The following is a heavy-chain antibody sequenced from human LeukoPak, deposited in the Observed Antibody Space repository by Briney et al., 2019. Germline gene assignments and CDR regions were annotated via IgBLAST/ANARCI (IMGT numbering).Heavy chain of an antibody. CDR3: ARSVPDYTRFDF. CDR1: GFTFSDYA. D-gene: IGHD4-11*01. Sequence: GGSLRLSCVASGFTFSDYAMNWVRQAPGKGLEWVSTFKTNYNQVYYAESVRGRFTISTDNSKNTAYLQMNSLRVEDTALYYCARSVPDYTRFDFWGQGALVTVSS. V-gene: IGHV3-23*05. J-gene: IGHJ4*02. CDR2: FKTNYNQV.